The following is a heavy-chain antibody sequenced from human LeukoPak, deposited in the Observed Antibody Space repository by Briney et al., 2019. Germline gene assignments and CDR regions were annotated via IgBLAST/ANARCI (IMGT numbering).Heavy chain of an antibody. Sequence: ASVKVSCKASGYTFTSYDINWVRQATGQGLEWMGWMNPNSGNTGYAQKFQGRVTMTRNTSISTAYMELSSLRSEDTAVYYCARLSGHCSSTSCYYYYYYYYMDVWGKGTTVTVSS. V-gene: IGHV1-8*01. D-gene: IGHD2-2*01. CDR1: GYTFTSYD. CDR3: ARLSGHCSSTSCYYYYYYYYMDV. J-gene: IGHJ6*03. CDR2: MNPNSGNT.